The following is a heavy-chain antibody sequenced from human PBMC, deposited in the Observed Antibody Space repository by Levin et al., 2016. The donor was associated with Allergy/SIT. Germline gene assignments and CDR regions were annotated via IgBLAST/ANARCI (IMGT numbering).Heavy chain of an antibody. D-gene: IGHD3-3*01. CDR3: ARAGDGVVIIVGIRAYYYGMDV. V-gene: IGHV4-59*01. CDR2: IYRSGST. J-gene: IGHJ6*02. CDR1: GGSISSYY. Sequence: SETLSLTCTVSGGSISSYYWTWIRQPPGKALEWIGYIYRSGSTDYNPSLKSRVTMSVDTSKNQFSLKVNSVTAADTAVYYCARAGDGVVIIVGIRAYYYGMDVWGQGTTVTVSS.